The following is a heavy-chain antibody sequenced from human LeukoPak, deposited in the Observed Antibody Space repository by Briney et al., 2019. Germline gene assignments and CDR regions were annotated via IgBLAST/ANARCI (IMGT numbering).Heavy chain of an antibody. D-gene: IGHD5-18*01. Sequence: GESLKISCKGSGYSFTSYWIGWVRQMPGKGLEWMGVIYPGDSDTRYSPSFQGQVTISADTSISTAYLQWSSLKASDTAMYYCARHVSLDTAMGYYFDYWGQGTLVTVSS. CDR3: ARHVSLDTAMGYYFDY. J-gene: IGHJ4*02. CDR2: IYPGDSDT. V-gene: IGHV5-51*01. CDR1: GYSFTSYW.